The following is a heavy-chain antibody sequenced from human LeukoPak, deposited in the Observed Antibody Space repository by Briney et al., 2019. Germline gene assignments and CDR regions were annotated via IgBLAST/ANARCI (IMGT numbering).Heavy chain of an antibody. CDR1: GFTFSSYG. V-gene: IGHV3-30*03. CDR2: ISYDGSNK. D-gene: IGHD2-2*01. J-gene: IGHJ4*02. CDR3: ALAAMPDY. Sequence: PGGSLRLSCAASGFTFSSYGMHWVRQAPGKGLEWVAVISYDGSNKYYADSVKGRFTISRDNSKNTLYLQMNSLRAEDTAVYYCALAAMPDYWGQRTLVTVSS.